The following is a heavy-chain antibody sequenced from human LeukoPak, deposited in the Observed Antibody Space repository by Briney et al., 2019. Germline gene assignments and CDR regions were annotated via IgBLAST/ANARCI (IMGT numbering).Heavy chain of an antibody. CDR2: ISTRSSYL. CDR1: GFTFSTYT. J-gene: IGHJ4*02. D-gene: IGHD1-1*01. Sequence: PGGSLRLSCAASGFTFSTYTMNWVRQAPGKGLQWVSSISTRSSYLYYADSVKGRFTISRDDAKNSLYLQLNSLRVEDTAVYYCATLASTDGYWGQGTLVTVSS. V-gene: IGHV3-21*01. CDR3: ATLASTDGY.